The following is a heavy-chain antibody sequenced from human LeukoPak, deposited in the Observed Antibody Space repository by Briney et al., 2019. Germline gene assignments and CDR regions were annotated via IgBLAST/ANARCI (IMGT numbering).Heavy chain of an antibody. CDR2: IKQDGSEK. Sequence: GGSLRLSCAASGFTFSSYAMTWVRQAPGKGLEWVANIKQDGSEKYYVDSVKGRFTISRDNAKNSLYLQMNSLRAEDTTVYYCARGKYYFDYWGQGTLVTVSS. CDR1: GFTFSSYA. CDR3: ARGKYYFDY. V-gene: IGHV3-7*01. J-gene: IGHJ4*02.